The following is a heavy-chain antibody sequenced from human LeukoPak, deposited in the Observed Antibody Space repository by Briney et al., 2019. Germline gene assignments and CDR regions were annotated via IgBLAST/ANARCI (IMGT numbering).Heavy chain of an antibody. D-gene: IGHD6-13*01. CDR3: AKENGYSSSCFDY. V-gene: IGHV3-23*01. CDR2: ISGSGGST. J-gene: IGHJ4*02. CDR1: GFTFSSYA. Sequence: PVGSLRLSCAASGFTFSSYAMSWVRQAPGKGLEWVSAISGSGGSTYYADSVKGRFTISRDNSKNTLYLQMNSLRAEDTAAYYCAKENGYSSSCFDYWGQGTLVTVSS.